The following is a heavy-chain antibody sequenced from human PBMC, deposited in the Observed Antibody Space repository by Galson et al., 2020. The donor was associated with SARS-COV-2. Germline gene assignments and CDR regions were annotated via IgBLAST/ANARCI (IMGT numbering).Heavy chain of an antibody. D-gene: IGHD7-27*01. V-gene: IGHV3-74*01. CDR2: IYSEGSST. CDR1: GFTFSSYW. CDR3: ARGDMGNDYFDY. Sequence: GGSLRLSCAASGFTFSSYWMPWVRQAPGKGLVWVPRIYSEGSSTSYADPVKGRFPISGDNAKNTLYLQMNSLRAEETAVYYCARGDMGNDYFDYWGQGTLVTVSS. J-gene: IGHJ4*02.